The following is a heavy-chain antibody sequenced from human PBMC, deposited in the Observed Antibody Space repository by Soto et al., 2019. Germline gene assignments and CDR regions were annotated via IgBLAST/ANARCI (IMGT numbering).Heavy chain of an antibody. CDR3: ARVPGGKYCSSTSCPYYYYYGMDV. Sequence: SETLSLTCTVSGGSINTGGYYWSWIRQHPGKGLEWIGYIYYSGSTYYNPSLKSRITIPIDTSKNQFSLKLSSVTAADTAVYYCARVPGGKYCSSTSCPYYYYYGMDVWGQGTTVTV. V-gene: IGHV4-31*03. D-gene: IGHD2-2*01. CDR2: IYYSGST. CDR1: GGSINTGGYY. J-gene: IGHJ6*02.